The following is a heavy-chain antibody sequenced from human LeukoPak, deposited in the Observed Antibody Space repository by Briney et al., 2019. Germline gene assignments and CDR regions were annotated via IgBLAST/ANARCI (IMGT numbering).Heavy chain of an antibody. CDR3: VKASALWFGAGSYYYYYMDV. CDR1: GFTFSTYA. CDR2: IRNDGAKK. Sequence: PGGSLRLSCAASGFTFSTYAMHWVRQATGKGLEWVAFIRNDGAKKYYADSVKGRFSISRDNSKNTLDLQMNSLRAEDTAMYYCVKASALWFGAGSYYYYYMDVWGKGTTVTVSS. V-gene: IGHV3-30*02. D-gene: IGHD3-10*01. J-gene: IGHJ6*03.